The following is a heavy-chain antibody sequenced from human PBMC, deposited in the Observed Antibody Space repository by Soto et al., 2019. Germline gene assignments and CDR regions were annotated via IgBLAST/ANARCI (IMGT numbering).Heavy chain of an antibody. Sequence: GGSLRLSCAASGFTFSNAWMSWVRQAPGKGLEWVGRIKSKTDGGTTDYAAPVKGRFTISRDDSKTTLYLQMNSLKTEDTAVYYCATCESNQLLSSWGQGTLVTVPQ. J-gene: IGHJ5*02. V-gene: IGHV3-15*01. D-gene: IGHD2-2*01. CDR2: IKSKTDGGTT. CDR1: GFTFSNAW. CDR3: ATCESNQLLSS.